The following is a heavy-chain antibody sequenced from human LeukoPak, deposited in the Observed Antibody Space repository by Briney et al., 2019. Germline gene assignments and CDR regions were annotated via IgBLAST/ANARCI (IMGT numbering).Heavy chain of an antibody. CDR2: ISEYNGNI. D-gene: IGHD4-17*01. J-gene: IGHJ3*02. CDR3: ARDRDVVWALSTVRGDFDI. CDR1: GYTFTSYG. Sequence: ASVKVSCKASGYTFTSYGISWVRQAPGQGLEWMGWISEYNGNINYAQKFQGRVTMTTETSTNTAYMELRSLRSDDTAVYYCARDRDVVWALSTVRGDFDIWGQGTMVTVAS. V-gene: IGHV1-18*01.